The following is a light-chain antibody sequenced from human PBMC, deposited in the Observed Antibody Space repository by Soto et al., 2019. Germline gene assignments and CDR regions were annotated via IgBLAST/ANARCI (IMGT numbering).Light chain of an antibody. CDR3: TSYAGSTNPNFV. V-gene: IGLV2-8*01. CDR2: EVN. Sequence: QSVLTQPPSASGSPGQSVTISCTGTSSDVGGYNYVSWYQQHPGKAPKLMIYEVNKRPSGVPDRFSGSKSGNTASPTVSGLQAEDDADYYCTSYAGSTNPNFVFGTGTKVTVL. J-gene: IGLJ1*01. CDR1: SSDVGGYNY.